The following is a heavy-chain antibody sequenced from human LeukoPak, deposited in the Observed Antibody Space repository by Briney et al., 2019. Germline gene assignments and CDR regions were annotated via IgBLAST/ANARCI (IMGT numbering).Heavy chain of an antibody. D-gene: IGHD3-22*01. Sequence: ASVKVSCKASGYTFTSYDINWVRQATGQGLEWMGWMNPNSGNTGYAQKFQGRVTITRNTSISTAYMELSSLRSEDTAVYYCARVPDYYYDSSGYSVDYWGQGTLVTVSS. V-gene: IGHV1-8*03. CDR2: MNPNSGNT. CDR1: GYTFTSYD. J-gene: IGHJ4*02. CDR3: ARVPDYYYDSSGYSVDY.